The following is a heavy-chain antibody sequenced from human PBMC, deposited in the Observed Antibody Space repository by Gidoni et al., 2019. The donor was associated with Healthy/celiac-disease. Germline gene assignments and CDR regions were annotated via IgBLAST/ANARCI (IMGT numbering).Heavy chain of an antibody. CDR1: GFPFSSYA. D-gene: IGHD2-2*02. CDR3: ATPGRYCSSTSCYRDYYYYGMDV. V-gene: IGHV3-23*01. CDR2: ISGSGGST. J-gene: IGHJ6*02. Sequence: EVQLLESGGGLVQPGGSLRLSCSASGFPFSSYAMSWVRQAPGKGLEWVSAISGSGGSTYYADSVKGRFTISRDNSKNTLYLQMNSLRAEDTAVYYCATPGRYCSSTSCYRDYYYYGMDVWGQGTTVTVSS.